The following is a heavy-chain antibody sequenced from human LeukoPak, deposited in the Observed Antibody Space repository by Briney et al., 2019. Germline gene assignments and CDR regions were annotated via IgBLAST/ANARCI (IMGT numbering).Heavy chain of an antibody. CDR2: INHSGST. D-gene: IGHD6-19*01. CDR3: ARGYSSGWYGPHFDY. Sequence: SETLSLTCAVYGGSFSGYYWSWIRQPPGKGLEWIGEINHSGSTNYNPSLKSRVTISVDTSKNQFSLKLSSVTAADTAVYYCARGYSSGWYGPHFDYWGQGTLVTVSS. J-gene: IGHJ4*02. CDR1: GGSFSGYY. V-gene: IGHV4-34*01.